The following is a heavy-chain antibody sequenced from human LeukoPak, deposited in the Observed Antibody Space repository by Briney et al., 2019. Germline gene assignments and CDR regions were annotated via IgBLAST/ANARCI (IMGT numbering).Heavy chain of an antibody. CDR1: GFTFSSYS. CDR2: ISSSSSYI. D-gene: IGHD1-26*01. V-gene: IGHV3-21*01. Sequence: PGGSLRLSCAASGFTFSSYSMNWVHQAPGKGLEWVSSISSSSSYIHSADSVRGRFTISRDNAKNSLFLQMNSLRAEDTAVYYCARDEWGDAFDIWGQGTMVTVFS. J-gene: IGHJ3*02. CDR3: ARDEWGDAFDI.